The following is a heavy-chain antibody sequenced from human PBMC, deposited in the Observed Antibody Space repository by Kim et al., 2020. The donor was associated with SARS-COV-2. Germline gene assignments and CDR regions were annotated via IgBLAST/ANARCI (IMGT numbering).Heavy chain of an antibody. CDR3: AKGDYDFWSGPRLYGMDV. Sequence: KGRFTSSRDNPKNTLYLQMNSLRAEDTAVYYCAKGDYDFWSGPRLYGMDVWGQGTTVTVSS. J-gene: IGHJ6*02. D-gene: IGHD3-3*01. V-gene: IGHV3-23*01.